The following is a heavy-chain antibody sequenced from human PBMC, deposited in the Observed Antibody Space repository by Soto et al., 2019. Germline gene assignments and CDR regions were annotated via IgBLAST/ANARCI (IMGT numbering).Heavy chain of an antibody. CDR3: ARDRNNYDISTGGMDV. V-gene: IGHV3-48*02. CDR2: ISSSSSAI. D-gene: IGHD3-9*01. Sequence: PGGSLRLSCAASGFTFSSYSMNWVRQAPGKGLEWVSYISSSSSAIYYADSVKGRFTISRDNAKNSLYLQMNSLRDEDTAVYYCARDRNNYDISTGGMDVWGQGTTVTVSS. CDR1: GFTFSSYS. J-gene: IGHJ6*02.